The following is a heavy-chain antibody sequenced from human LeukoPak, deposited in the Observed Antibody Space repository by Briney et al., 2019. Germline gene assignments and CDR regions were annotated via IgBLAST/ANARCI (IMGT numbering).Heavy chain of an antibody. V-gene: IGHV3-30*18. CDR3: AKGDQLWLGSCYYYYGMDV. D-gene: IGHD5-18*01. J-gene: IGHJ6*02. Sequence: PGRSLRLSCAASGFTFSSYGMHWVRQAPGKGLEWVAVISYDGSNKYYADSVKGRFTISRDNSKNTLYLQMNSLRAEDTAVYYCAKGDQLWLGSCYYYYGMDVWGQGTTVTVSS. CDR1: GFTFSSYG. CDR2: ISYDGSNK.